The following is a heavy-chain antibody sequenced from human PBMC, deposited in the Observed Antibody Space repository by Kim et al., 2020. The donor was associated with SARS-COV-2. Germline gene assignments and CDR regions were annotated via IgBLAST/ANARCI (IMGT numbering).Heavy chain of an antibody. D-gene: IGHD5-18*01. V-gene: IGHV3-64D*09. CDR1: GFTFSSYA. Sequence: GGSLRLSCSVSGFTFSSYAMHWVRQAPGKGLEYVSAISSNGGSTYYADSVKGRFTISRDNSKNTLYLQMSSLRAEDTAVYYCVKDQRGYSYGRLYYYYGMDVWSQGTTVTVSS. CDR2: ISSNGGST. CDR3: VKDQRGYSYGRLYYYYGMDV. J-gene: IGHJ6*02.